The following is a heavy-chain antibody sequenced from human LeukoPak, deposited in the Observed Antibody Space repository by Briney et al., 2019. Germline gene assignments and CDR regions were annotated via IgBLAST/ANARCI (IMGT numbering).Heavy chain of an antibody. CDR3: ARGIRTGYGY. CDR1: GGSISSYY. J-gene: IGHJ4*02. D-gene: IGHD1-1*01. V-gene: IGHV4-59*01. CDR2: IYYSGST. Sequence: SETLSLSCTVSGGSISSYYWSWIRQPPGKGLEWIGYIYYSGSTNYNPSLKSRVTISVDTSKNQFSLKLSSVTAADTAVYYCARGIRTGYGYWGQGTLVTVSS.